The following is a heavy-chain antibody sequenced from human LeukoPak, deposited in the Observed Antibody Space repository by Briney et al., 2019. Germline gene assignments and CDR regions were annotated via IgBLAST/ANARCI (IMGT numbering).Heavy chain of an antibody. CDR3: TSSYYYDSSGYYPDAFDI. CDR2: IRSKAYGGTT. J-gene: IGHJ3*02. V-gene: IGHV3-49*04. CDR1: GFSFSSNG. Sequence: GGSLRLSCAASGFSFSSNGMSWVRQAPGKGLEWVGFIRSKAYGGTTEYAASVKGRFTISRDDSKSIAYLQMNSLKTEDTAVYYCTSSYYYDSSGYYPDAFDIWGQGTMVTVSS. D-gene: IGHD3-22*01.